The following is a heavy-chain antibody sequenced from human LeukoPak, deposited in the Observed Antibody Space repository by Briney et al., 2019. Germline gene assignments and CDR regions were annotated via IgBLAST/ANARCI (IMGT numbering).Heavy chain of an antibody. J-gene: IGHJ6*02. CDR1: GFTFGDYA. CDR2: IRSKAYGGTT. Sequence: GGSLRLSCTASGFTFGDYAMSWVRQAPGKGLEWVGFIRSKAYGGTTEYAASVKGRFTISRDDSKSIAYLQMNSLKTEDTGVYYCTRVAIDFGIYYYGMDVWGQGTTVTVSS. V-gene: IGHV3-49*04. CDR3: TRVAIDFGIYYYGMDV. D-gene: IGHD3-10*01.